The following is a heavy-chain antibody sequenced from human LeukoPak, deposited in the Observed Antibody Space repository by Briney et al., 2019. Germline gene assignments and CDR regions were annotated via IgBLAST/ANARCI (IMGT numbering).Heavy chain of an antibody. CDR3: ARGREMATLKAFDP. CDR1: GGSISSSSYY. D-gene: IGHD5-24*01. CDR2: IYYSGSA. Sequence: PSETLSLTCTVSGGSISSSSYYWGWIRQAPGKGLEWIGYIYYSGSANYNPSLKSRVTISVDTSKNQFSLRLSSVTAADTAVYYCARGREMATLKAFDPWGQGTLVTVSS. V-gene: IGHV4-61*05. J-gene: IGHJ5*02.